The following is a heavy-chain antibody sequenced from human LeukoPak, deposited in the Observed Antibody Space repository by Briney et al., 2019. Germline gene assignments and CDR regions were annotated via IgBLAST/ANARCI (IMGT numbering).Heavy chain of an antibody. D-gene: IGHD1-7*01. CDR1: GFTFSSYS. CDR2: ISSSSSYI. V-gene: IGHV3-21*01. J-gene: IGHJ4*02. Sequence: GGSLRLSCAASGFTFSSYSMNWVRQAPGKGLEWVSSISSSSSYIYYADSVKGRFTIPRDNAKNSLYLQMNSLRAEDTAVYYCARYNWNYAGIDYWGQGTLVTVSS. CDR3: ARYNWNYAGIDY.